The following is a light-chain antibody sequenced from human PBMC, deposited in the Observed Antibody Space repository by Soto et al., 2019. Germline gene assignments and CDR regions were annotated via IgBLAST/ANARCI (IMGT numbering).Light chain of an antibody. V-gene: IGKV1-9*01. CDR2: AAS. CDR1: QGISRY. J-gene: IGKJ4*01. CDR3: QQLNTCPVT. Sequence: IQLTQSPSSLSASVGDSVTITCRASQGISRYLAWYHQKPGRAPKLLISAASTLESGVPSRVSGSGSGAAFTLIISSLQPEDFATDYCQQLNTCPVTFGGGTTVDVK.